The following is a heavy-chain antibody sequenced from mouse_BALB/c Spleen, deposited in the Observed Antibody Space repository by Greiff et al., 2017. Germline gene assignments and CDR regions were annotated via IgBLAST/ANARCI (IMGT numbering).Heavy chain of an antibody. V-gene: IGHV2-3*01. CDR3: ASITTATKYYAMDY. Sequence: VKLVESGPGLVAPSQSLSITCTVSGFSLTSYGVSWVRQPPGKGLEWLGVIWGDGSTNYHSALISRLSISKDNSKSQVFLKLNSLQTDDTATYYCASITTATKYYAMDYWGQGTSVTVSS. D-gene: IGHD1-2*01. J-gene: IGHJ4*01. CDR2: IWGDGST. CDR1: GFSLTSYG.